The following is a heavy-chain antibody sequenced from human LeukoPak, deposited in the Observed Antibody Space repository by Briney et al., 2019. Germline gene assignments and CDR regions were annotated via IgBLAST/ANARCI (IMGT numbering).Heavy chain of an antibody. V-gene: IGHV4-39*07. D-gene: IGHD3-9*01. CDR1: GGSISSYY. J-gene: IGHJ6*02. CDR2: IYYSGST. CDR3: ARVKGSDMGYFYYGMDV. Sequence: SETLSLTCTVSGGSISSYYWSWIRQPPGKGLEWIGIIYYSGSTYYNPSLKSRVTISVDTSKNQFSLKLSSVTAADTAVYYCARVKGSDMGYFYYGMDVWGQGTTVTVSS.